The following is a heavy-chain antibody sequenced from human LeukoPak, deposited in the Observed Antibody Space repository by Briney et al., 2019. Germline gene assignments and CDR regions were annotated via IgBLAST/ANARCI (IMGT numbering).Heavy chain of an antibody. CDR3: ARCHYYGSGNYVRVYSPDY. CDR2: IIPIFGTA. V-gene: IGHV1-69*05. D-gene: IGHD3-10*01. CDR1: GGTFSSYA. J-gene: IGHJ4*02. Sequence: GASVKVSCKASGGTFSSYAISWVRQAPGQGLEWMGGIIPIFGTANNAQTLQGRVTMTTDTSTSTAYMELRSLRSDDTAVYYCARCHYYGSGNYVRVYSPDYWGQGTLVTVSS.